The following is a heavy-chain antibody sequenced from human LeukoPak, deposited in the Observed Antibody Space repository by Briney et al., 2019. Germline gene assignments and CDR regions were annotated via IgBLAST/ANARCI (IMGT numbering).Heavy chain of an antibody. CDR2: ISYDGSNK. V-gene: IGHV3-30*03. CDR3: ARDSYDFWSGYSLFDY. D-gene: IGHD3-3*01. CDR1: GFTFSSYG. J-gene: IGHJ4*02. Sequence: GGSLRLSCAASGFTFSSYGMHWVRQAPGKGLEWVAVISYDGSNKYYADSVKGRFTISRDNSKNTLYLQMNSLRAEDTAVYYCARDSYDFWSGYSLFDYWGQGTLVTVSS.